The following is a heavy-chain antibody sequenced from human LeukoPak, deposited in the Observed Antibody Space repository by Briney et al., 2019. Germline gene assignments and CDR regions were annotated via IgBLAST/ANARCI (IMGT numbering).Heavy chain of an antibody. V-gene: IGHV2-5*02. CDR2: INWDDDE. CDR1: GFSLSTRGVG. D-gene: IGHD6-19*01. CDR3: AHSLVAVSGKEGMDY. Sequence: SGPALGKPTQTLTLTCTFSGFSLSTRGVGVGWIRQPPGKALEWLALINWDDDERYSPSLKSPLTITRGTSNNQVVLTITNVDPVDTATYYCAHSLVAVSGKEGMDYWGQGTLVTVSS. J-gene: IGHJ4*02.